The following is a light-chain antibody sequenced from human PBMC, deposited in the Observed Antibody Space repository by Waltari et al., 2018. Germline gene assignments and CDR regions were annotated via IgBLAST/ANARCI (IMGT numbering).Light chain of an antibody. J-gene: IGKJ2*02. V-gene: IGKV4-1*01. CDR3: QQYLSAPRT. CDR1: ESVIYDSDNKNY. CDR2: WAS. Sequence: DIVMTQSPDSLAVSLGERATINCKSSESVIYDSDNKNYLAWYQQKPGQPTKLLIHWASILESGVPDRFSGSGSGTDFTLTISSLQAEDVAVYYCQQYLSAPRTFGQGTVLEIK.